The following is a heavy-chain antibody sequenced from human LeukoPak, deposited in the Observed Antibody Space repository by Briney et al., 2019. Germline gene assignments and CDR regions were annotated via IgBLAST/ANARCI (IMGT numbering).Heavy chain of an antibody. J-gene: IGHJ4*02. CDR1: GFTFSSYS. CDR2: ISSSSSCI. D-gene: IGHD5-24*01. V-gene: IGHV3-21*01. CDR3: ARGGRDGYNLYFDY. Sequence: GGSLRLSCAASGFTFSSYSMNWVRQAPGKGLEWVSSISSSSSCIYYADSVKGRFTISRDNAKNSLYLQMNSLRAEDTAVYYCARGGRDGYNLYFDYWGQGTLVTVSS.